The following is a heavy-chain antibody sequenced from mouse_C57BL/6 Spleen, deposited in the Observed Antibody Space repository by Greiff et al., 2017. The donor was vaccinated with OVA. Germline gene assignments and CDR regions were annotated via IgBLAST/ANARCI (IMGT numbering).Heavy chain of an antibody. V-gene: IGHV1-55*01. CDR1: GYTFTSYC. J-gene: IGHJ1*03. CDR3: ARAGNYYGSSYWYFDV. Sequence: VQLQQPGAELVKPGASVKMSCTASGYTFTSYCITWVKQRPGQGLEWIGDIYPGSGSTNYNAQFKSKATLTVDTSSSTTYMQLSSLTSEDDAVYYCARAGNYYGSSYWYFDVWGTGTTVTVSS. D-gene: IGHD1-1*01. CDR2: IYPGSGST.